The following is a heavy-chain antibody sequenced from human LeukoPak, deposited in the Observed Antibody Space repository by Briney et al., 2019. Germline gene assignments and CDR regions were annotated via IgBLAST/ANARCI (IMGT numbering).Heavy chain of an antibody. J-gene: IGHJ4*02. D-gene: IGHD3-10*01. V-gene: IGHV1-18*01. CDR2: MNPNSGNT. CDR3: ARDQLHYGSGSYYRN. Sequence: GASVKVSCKASGYTFTGYDINWVRQATGQGLERMGWMNPNSGNTNYAQKLQGRVTMTTDTSTSTAYMELRSLRSDDTAVYYCARDQLHYGSGSYYRNWSQGTLVTVSS. CDR1: GYTFTGYD.